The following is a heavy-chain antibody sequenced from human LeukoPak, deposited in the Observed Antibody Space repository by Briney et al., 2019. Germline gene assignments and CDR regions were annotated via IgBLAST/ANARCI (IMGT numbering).Heavy chain of an antibody. Sequence: GGSLRLSCAASGFTFSTYSMNWVRQAPGKGLEWVSSISGSSSYTFYADSVRGRFTISRDNAKNSLYLQMNSLRAEDTAVYYCARGTTGGYSPSHWGRGTLVTVSS. CDR1: GFTFSTYS. CDR2: ISGSSSYT. J-gene: IGHJ4*02. D-gene: IGHD5-12*01. V-gene: IGHV3-21*01. CDR3: ARGTTGGYSPSH.